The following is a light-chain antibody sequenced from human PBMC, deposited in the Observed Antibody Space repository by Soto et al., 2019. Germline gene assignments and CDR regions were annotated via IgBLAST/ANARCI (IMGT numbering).Light chain of an antibody. Sequence: DIQMTQSPSTLSGSVGDRVTITCRASQTISSWLAWYQQKPGKAPKLLIYKASTLKSGVPSRFSGSGSGTEFTLSISSLQPDYFATYYCQNYNSYSEAFGQGTKVELK. CDR2: KAS. J-gene: IGKJ1*01. V-gene: IGKV1-5*03. CDR3: QNYNSYSEA. CDR1: QTISSW.